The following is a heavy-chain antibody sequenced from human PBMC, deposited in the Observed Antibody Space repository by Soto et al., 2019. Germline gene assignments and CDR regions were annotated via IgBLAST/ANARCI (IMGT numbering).Heavy chain of an antibody. V-gene: IGHV3-21*01. CDR2: ISSSSSYI. CDR3: ATNYNYYYYMDV. J-gene: IGHJ6*03. CDR1: GFTFSSYS. Sequence: GGSLRLSCAASGFTFSSYSMNWVRQAPGKGLEWVSSISSSSSYIYYADSVKGRFTVSRDNAKNSLYLQMNSLRAEDTAVYYCATNYNYYYYMDVWGKGTTVTVSS.